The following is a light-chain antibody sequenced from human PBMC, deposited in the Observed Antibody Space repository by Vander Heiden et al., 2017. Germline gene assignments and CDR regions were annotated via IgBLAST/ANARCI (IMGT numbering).Light chain of an antibody. CDR2: DAS. Sequence: EIVMTQSPATLSVSPGERATLSCRASQSVSSNLAWYRQKPGQAPRLLIYDASIRATGIPARFSGSGYGTEFTLTISSRQSEDFAVYYCQQYNNWPPLTFGGGTKVEIK. CDR1: QSVSSN. V-gene: IGKV3-15*01. J-gene: IGKJ4*01. CDR3: QQYNNWPPLT.